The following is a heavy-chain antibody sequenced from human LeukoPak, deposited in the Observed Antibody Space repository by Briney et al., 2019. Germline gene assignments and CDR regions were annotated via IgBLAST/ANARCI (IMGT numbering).Heavy chain of an antibody. J-gene: IGHJ4*02. CDR1: GGSISSGSYY. CDR2: IYTSEST. CDR3: ARDRGYGLGY. V-gene: IGHV4-61*02. D-gene: IGHD4-17*01. Sequence: SETLSLTCTVSGGSISSGSYYWSWTRQPAGKGLEWIGRIYTSESTNYNPSLKSRVTISVDTSKNQFSLKLSSVTAADTAVYYCARDRGYGLGYWGQGTLVTVSS.